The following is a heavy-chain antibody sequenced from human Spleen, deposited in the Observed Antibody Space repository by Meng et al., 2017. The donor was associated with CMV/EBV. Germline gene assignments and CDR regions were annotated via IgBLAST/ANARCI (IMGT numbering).Heavy chain of an antibody. J-gene: IGHJ5*02. CDR2: IYESGST. Sequence: SGGSISSSSYYWGWIRQLPGKGLEWIGSIYESGSTYYNPSLKSRVTMSVDTSKNHFSLKLSSVTAADTAVYYCARPGFGYGNYWFDPWGQGTLVTVSS. CDR1: GGSISSSSYY. D-gene: IGHD4-11*01. CDR3: ARPGFGYGNYWFDP. V-gene: IGHV4-39*02.